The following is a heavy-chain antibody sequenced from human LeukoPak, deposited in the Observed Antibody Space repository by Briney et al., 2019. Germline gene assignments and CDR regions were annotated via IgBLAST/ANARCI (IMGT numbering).Heavy chain of an antibody. Sequence: SETLSLTCTVSGGSISSSSACWGWIRQPPGKGLEWIGSIYYSKNTYYNPSLKSRVTISADTSKNQFSLTLGSVSATDTAVYYCVSPREFSYGYFDYWGQGTLVTVSS. CDR2: IYYSKNT. CDR1: GGSISSSSAC. CDR3: VSPREFSYGYFDY. J-gene: IGHJ4*02. D-gene: IGHD5-18*01. V-gene: IGHV4-39*01.